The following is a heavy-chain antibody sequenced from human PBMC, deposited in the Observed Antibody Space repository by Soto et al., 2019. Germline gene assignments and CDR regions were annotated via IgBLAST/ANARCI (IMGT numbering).Heavy chain of an antibody. CDR3: ARTLKTHYYGSGSYYSSSYYYGMDV. D-gene: IGHD3-10*01. Sequence: SETLSLTWTVSGGSISSYYWSWIRQPPGKGLEWIGYIYYSGSTNYNPSLKSRVTISVDTSKNQFSLKLSSVTAADTAVYYCARTLKTHYYGSGSYYSSSYYYGMDVWGQGTTVTVSS. J-gene: IGHJ6*02. V-gene: IGHV4-59*01. CDR1: GGSISSYY. CDR2: IYYSGST.